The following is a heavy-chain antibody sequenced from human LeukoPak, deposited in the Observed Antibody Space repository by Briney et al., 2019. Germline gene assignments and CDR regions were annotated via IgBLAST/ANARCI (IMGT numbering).Heavy chain of an antibody. J-gene: IGHJ1*01. D-gene: IGHD1-1*01. CDR2: ISRSSRHV. Sequence: GGSLRLSCAASGFTFSDYSMNWVRQAPGKGLEWVSSISRSSRHVYYAASVKGRFPISRDNAKNSLYLQMNSLRAEDMAVYFCVRDLMGSGSTTAYLHHWGQGTLVTVSS. V-gene: IGHV3-21*01. CDR1: GFTFSDYS. CDR3: VRDLMGSGSTTAYLHH.